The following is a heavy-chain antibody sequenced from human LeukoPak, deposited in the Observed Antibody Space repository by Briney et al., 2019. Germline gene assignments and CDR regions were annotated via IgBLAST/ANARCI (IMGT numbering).Heavy chain of an antibody. CDR1: GFTFSNFG. Sequence: GGSLRLSCAASGFTFSNFGMHWVRQAPGKGLEWVAVLWNGGSDKYYADSVKGRFTISRDNSNNTLYLQMNSLRAEDTAVYYCARKPGVLRYFDWIGNWYFDLWGRGTLVTVSS. V-gene: IGHV3-33*08. D-gene: IGHD3-9*01. CDR2: LWNGGSDK. J-gene: IGHJ2*01. CDR3: ARKPGVLRYFDWIGNWYFDL.